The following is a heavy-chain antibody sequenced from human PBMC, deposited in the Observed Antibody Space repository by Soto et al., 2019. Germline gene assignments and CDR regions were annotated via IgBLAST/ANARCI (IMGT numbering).Heavy chain of an antibody. CDR1: GVSVTSYY. CDR3: ARDTGYSYGAYYDY. CDR2: IFNRGST. J-gene: IGHJ4*02. V-gene: IGHV4-4*07. Sequence: SETLSLTCSVSGVSVTSYYWNWIRQPAGKGLEWIGRIFNRGSTSYNPSLKSRVTVSLDTSKNQISLRLNSVAAADTAVYYCARDTGYSYGAYYDYWGQGTLVTVSS. D-gene: IGHD5-18*01.